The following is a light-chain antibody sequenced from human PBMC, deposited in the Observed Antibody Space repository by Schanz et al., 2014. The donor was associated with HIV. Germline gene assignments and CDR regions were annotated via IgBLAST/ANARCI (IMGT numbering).Light chain of an antibody. J-gene: IGLJ2*01. CDR1: SSDVGGYNY. V-gene: IGLV2-8*01. CDR3: SSYTSSSTGV. CDR2: EVS. Sequence: QSVLTQPPSASGSPGQSVTISCTGTSSDVGGYNYVSWYQQHPGKAPKLMIYEVSERPSGVPDRFSGSKSGNTASLTISGLQAEDEADYYCSSYTSSSTGVFGGGTKLTVL.